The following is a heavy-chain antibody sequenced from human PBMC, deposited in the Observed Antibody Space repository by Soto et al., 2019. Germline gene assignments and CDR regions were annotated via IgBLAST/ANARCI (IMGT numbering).Heavy chain of an antibody. CDR2: ISHDGSYK. CDR1: GCSIRNYG. CDR3: AKDLWDIVLVPAASPSTLHV. V-gene: IGHV3-30*18. Sequence: GGPQRLPCVASGCSIRNYGMHWVRQAPGKGLEWLTVISHDGSYKNYAGSVKGRFTVSRDDSKNTLFLQMNSLRANDTALYYCAKDLWDIVLVPAASPSTLHVWGQGTTVTVSS. J-gene: IGHJ6*02. D-gene: IGHD2-8*02.